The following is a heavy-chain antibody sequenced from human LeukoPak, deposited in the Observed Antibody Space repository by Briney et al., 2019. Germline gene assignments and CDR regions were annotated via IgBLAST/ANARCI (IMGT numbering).Heavy chain of an antibody. CDR3: AKEVENRAMVRGQYYFDY. D-gene: IGHD3-10*01. Sequence: GGSLRLSCAASGFTFSSYSMNWVRQAPGKGLEWVSSISSSSTYIYYADSVKGRFTISRDNSKNTLYLQMNSLRAEDTAVYYCAKEVENRAMVRGQYYFDYWGQGTLVTVSS. CDR2: ISSSSTYI. J-gene: IGHJ4*02. CDR1: GFTFSSYS. V-gene: IGHV3-21*04.